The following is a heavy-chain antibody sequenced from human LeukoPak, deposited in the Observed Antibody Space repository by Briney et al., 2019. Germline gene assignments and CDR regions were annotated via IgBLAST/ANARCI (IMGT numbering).Heavy chain of an antibody. CDR3: ARDAYYYGSSRNAFDI. CDR2: IIPIFGTA. V-gene: IGHV1-69*06. Sequence: ASVKVSCKASGYTFTGYYMHWVRQAPGQGLEWMGGIIPIFGTANYAQKFQGRVTITADKSTSTAYMELSSLRSEDTAVYYCARDAYYYGSSRNAFDIWGQGTMVTVSS. D-gene: IGHD3-22*01. J-gene: IGHJ3*02. CDR1: GYTFTGYY.